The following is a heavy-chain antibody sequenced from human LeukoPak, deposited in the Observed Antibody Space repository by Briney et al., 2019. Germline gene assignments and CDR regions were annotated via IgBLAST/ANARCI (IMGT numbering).Heavy chain of an antibody. V-gene: IGHV3-30-3*01. CDR2: ISYDGSNK. Sequence: GGSLRLSCAASGFTFSSYAIHWVRQAPGKGLEWVAVISYDGSNKYYADSVKGRFTISRDNSKNTLYLQMNSLRAEDTAVYYCARGRLDYWGQGTLVTVSS. J-gene: IGHJ4*02. CDR3: ARGRLDY. CDR1: GFTFSSYA.